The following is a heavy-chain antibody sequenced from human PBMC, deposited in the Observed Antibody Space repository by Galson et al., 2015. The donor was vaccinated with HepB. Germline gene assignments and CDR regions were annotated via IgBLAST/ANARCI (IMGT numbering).Heavy chain of an antibody. V-gene: IGHV4-34*01. Sequence: LSLTCAVYGGSFSGYYWSWIRQPPGKGLEWIGEINHSGSTNYNPSLKSRVTISVDTSKNQFSLKLSSVTAADTAVYYCARGKPHLYSSGWYNYFDYWGQGTLVTVSS. CDR1: GGSFSGYY. D-gene: IGHD6-19*01. CDR3: ARGKPHLYSSGWYNYFDY. CDR2: INHSGST. J-gene: IGHJ4*02.